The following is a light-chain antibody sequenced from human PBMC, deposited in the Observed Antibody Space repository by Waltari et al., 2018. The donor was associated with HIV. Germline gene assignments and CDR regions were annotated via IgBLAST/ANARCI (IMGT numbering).Light chain of an antibody. CDR2: DVD. J-gene: IGLJ2*01. V-gene: IGLV2-14*03. CDR3: SSYTTTNTVV. CDR1: SSDIRTSSF. Sequence: QSALTQPASVSGSPGQSITISCPGTSSDIRTSSFVSWYQKHTVKAPKPLIYDVDNRPSGVSRRFSGSKSGDTASLTISSIQADDEADYYCSSYTTTNTVVFGGGTKFTVL.